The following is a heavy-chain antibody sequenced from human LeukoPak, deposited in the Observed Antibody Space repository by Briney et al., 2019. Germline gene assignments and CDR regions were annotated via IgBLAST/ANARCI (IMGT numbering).Heavy chain of an antibody. CDR3: ARGRTCYYYYGMDV. Sequence: GGSLRLSCAASGFTLSSYAMSWVRQAPGKGLEWVSAISGSGGSTYYADSVKGRFTISRDNSKNTLYLQMNSLRAEDTAVYYCARGRTCYYYYGMDVWGQGTTVTVSS. CDR2: ISGSGGST. D-gene: IGHD3/OR15-3a*01. J-gene: IGHJ6*02. CDR1: GFTLSSYA. V-gene: IGHV3-23*01.